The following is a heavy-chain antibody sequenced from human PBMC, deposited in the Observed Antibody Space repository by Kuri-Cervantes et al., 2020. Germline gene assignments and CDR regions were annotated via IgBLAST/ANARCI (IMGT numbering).Heavy chain of an antibody. J-gene: IGHJ5*02. Sequence: SETLSLTCTVSGGSVSSGSYYWSWIRQPPGKGLEWIGYIYYSGSTYYNPSLKSRVTISVDTSKNQFTLKLSSVTAADTAVYYCARVDGDYTAWGQGTLVTVSS. CDR2: IYYSGST. CDR3: ARVDGDYTA. V-gene: IGHV4-30-4*08. D-gene: IGHD4-17*01. CDR1: GGSVSSGSYY.